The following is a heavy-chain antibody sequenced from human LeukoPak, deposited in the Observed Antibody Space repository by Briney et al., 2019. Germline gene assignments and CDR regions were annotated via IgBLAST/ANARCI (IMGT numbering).Heavy chain of an antibody. D-gene: IGHD3-16*02. CDR3: TSDYWRGLFVGY. CDR2: FKSKTDGGTT. J-gene: IGHJ4*02. Sequence: GGSLRLSCAASGFSFSTDWMTWVRQAPGKGLEWVGRFKSKTDGGTTHYGAPVKGRFTISRDDSKDTLYLQRNSLKTEDTAVYYCTSDYWRGLFVGYWGQGTLVTVSS. CDR1: GFSFSTDW. V-gene: IGHV3-15*01.